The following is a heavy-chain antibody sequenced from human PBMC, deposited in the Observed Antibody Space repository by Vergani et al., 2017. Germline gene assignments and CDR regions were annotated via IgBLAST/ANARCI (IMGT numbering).Heavy chain of an antibody. CDR3: ARGTRYCSGGSCRYYFDY. Sequence: QVQLVQSGAEVKKPGASVKVSCKASGYTFTSYDINWVRQATGQGREWMGWINPNSGNTGYAQKFKGRVTMTRNTSISTAYMELSSLRSEDTAVYYCARGTRYCSGGSCRYYFDYWGQGTLVTVSS. J-gene: IGHJ4*02. V-gene: IGHV1-8*01. D-gene: IGHD2-15*01. CDR2: INPNSGNT. CDR1: GYTFTSYD.